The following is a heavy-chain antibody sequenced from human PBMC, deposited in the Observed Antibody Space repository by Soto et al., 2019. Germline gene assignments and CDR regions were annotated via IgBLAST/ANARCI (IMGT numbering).Heavy chain of an antibody. CDR1: GFTFSSYA. Sequence: GGSLRLSCAASGFTFSSYAMSWVRQAPGKGLEWVSAISGSGGSTYYADSVKGRFTISRDNSKNTLYLQMNSLRAEDTAVYYCAKEENQYYDFWSGYYRDNWFDPWGQGTLVTVSS. D-gene: IGHD3-3*01. J-gene: IGHJ5*02. V-gene: IGHV3-23*01. CDR3: AKEENQYYDFWSGYYRDNWFDP. CDR2: ISGSGGST.